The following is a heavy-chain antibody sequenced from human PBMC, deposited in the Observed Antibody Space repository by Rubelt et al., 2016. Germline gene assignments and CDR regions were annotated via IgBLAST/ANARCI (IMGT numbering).Heavy chain of an antibody. CDR2: INVGNGKT. CDR3: AREGLAVAHDY. Sequence: QVQLVQSGAEVKKPGASVKVSCKASGYTFTSYAMHWVRQAPGQRLEWMGWINVGNGKTKCSQKFKVRVTITRDTSASTVYMELSSLRSEDTAVYYCAREGLAVAHDYWGQGTLVTVSS. J-gene: IGHJ4*02. CDR1: GYTFTSYA. V-gene: IGHV1-3*01. D-gene: IGHD6-19*01.